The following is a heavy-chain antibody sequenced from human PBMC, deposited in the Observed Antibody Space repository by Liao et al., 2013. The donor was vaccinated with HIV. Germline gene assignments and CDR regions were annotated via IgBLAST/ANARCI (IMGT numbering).Heavy chain of an antibody. V-gene: IGHV4-34*01. J-gene: IGHJ4*02. CDR1: GGSFSGYY. CDR2: INHSGST. D-gene: IGHD1-26*01. Sequence: QVQLQQWGAGLLKPSETLSLTCAVYGGSFSGYYWSWIRQPPGKGLEWIGEINHSGSTYYNPSLKSRVTISVDTSKNQFSLKLSSVTAADTAVYYCARGSGSYYNYWGQGTLVTVSS. CDR3: ARGSGSYYNY.